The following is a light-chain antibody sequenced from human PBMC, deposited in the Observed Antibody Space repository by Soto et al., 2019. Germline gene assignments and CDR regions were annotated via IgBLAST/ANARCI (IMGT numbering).Light chain of an antibody. CDR3: QQNKEWPAT. V-gene: IGKV3-15*01. Sequence: IMMTQSPATLSVSPGERATLSCGASQSVSSYLAWYQQKPGKAPRLLIYDASPRATGIPVRFSGSGSGTEFILTISSLQSEDFGVYYCQQNKEWPATFGQGTKVDIK. CDR2: DAS. J-gene: IGKJ1*01. CDR1: QSVSSY.